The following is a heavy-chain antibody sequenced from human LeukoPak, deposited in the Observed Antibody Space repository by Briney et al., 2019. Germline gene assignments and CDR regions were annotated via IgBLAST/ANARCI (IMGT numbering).Heavy chain of an antibody. CDR2: IIPFFGTP. Sequence: ASVKVSCKASGGTFSTYAISWVRQAPGQGLEWMGGIIPFFGTPNFAQRFQGRVTITADESTSTAYMELSSLRSDDTAVYYCTRGGDDEGPNYFDYWGQGTLVTVSS. V-gene: IGHV1-69*13. D-gene: IGHD3-10*01. CDR3: TRGGDDEGPNYFDY. J-gene: IGHJ4*02. CDR1: GGTFSTYA.